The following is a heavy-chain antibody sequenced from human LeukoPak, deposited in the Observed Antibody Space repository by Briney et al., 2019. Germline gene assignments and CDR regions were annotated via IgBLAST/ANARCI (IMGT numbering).Heavy chain of an antibody. V-gene: IGHV3-30*18. CDR1: GFTFTTFG. CDR3: AKINNDDAY. J-gene: IGHJ4*02. D-gene: IGHD1/OR15-1a*01. CDR2: ISPDGNIE. Sequence: GGSLRLSCAASGFTFTTFGIHWVRQAPGKGLEWVAAISPDGNIEYYTDSVKGRFTISRDNSKNMIYLQMNSLRGEDSAVYYCAKINNDDAYGGQGTLFTVSS.